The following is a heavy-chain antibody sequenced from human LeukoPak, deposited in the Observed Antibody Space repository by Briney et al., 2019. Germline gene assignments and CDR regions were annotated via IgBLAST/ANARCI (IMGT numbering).Heavy chain of an antibody. CDR1: GFTFSSYT. CDR3: ARDQGYCSSTSCYYYYYYMDV. CDR2: ISSSSSTI. Sequence: PGGSLRLSCEASGFTFSSYTMNWVRQAPGKGLEWVSYISSSSSTIYYADSAKGRFTISRDNAKNSLYLQMNNLRAEDTAVYYCARDQGYCSSTSCYYYYYYMDVWGKGTTVTVSS. V-gene: IGHV3-48*01. D-gene: IGHD2-2*01. J-gene: IGHJ6*03.